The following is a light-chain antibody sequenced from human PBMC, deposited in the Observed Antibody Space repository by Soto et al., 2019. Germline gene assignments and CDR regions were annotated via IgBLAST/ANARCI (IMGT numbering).Light chain of an antibody. V-gene: IGKV3-15*01. Sequence: EIVMTQSPATLSVSPGERATLSCRASQSVSSNLAWYQQKPGQAPRLLIYGASTRATGIPARFSGSGSGTEFTLTISSLQSEELAVYYCQQYNNWPPLTFGGGTKVEIK. J-gene: IGKJ4*01. CDR1: QSVSSN. CDR3: QQYNNWPPLT. CDR2: GAS.